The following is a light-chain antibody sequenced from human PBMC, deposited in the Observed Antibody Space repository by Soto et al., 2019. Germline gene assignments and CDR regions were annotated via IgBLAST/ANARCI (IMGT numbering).Light chain of an antibody. CDR3: QQYKSYSYT. Sequence: DIQMTKSPSTLSASVGDRVTITCRASQSISSWLAWYQQKPGKDPKLLIYDASSLESGVPSRFSGSVSGTEFTLTISSLQPDDFAPYYCQQYKSYSYTFGQGDKLEIK. CDR1: QSISSW. J-gene: IGKJ2*01. V-gene: IGKV1-5*01. CDR2: DAS.